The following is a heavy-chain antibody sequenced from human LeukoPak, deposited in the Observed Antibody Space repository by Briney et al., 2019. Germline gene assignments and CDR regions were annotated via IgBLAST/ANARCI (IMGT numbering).Heavy chain of an antibody. J-gene: IGHJ6*03. CDR3: ATCLGATIYYYYDMDV. CDR1: GYTFTGYY. CDR2: INPNSGGT. V-gene: IGHV1-2*02. Sequence: ASVKVSCKASGYTFTGYYMHWVRQAPGQGLEWMGWINPNSGGTNYAQKFQGRVTMTRDTSISTAYMELSRLRSDDTAVYYCATCLGATIYYYYDMDVWGKGTTVTVSS. D-gene: IGHD1-26*01.